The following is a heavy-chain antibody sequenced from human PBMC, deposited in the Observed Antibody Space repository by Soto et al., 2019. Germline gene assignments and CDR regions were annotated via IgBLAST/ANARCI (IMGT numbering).Heavy chain of an antibody. CDR3: VGAHDGTTVYCGGMAV. Sequence: QVQLVESGGGVVQPGRSLRLSCAASGFTFSSYAMHWVRQAPGKGLEWVALISYDGSNKYYADSVKGRFTISRDNSKNTVYPQMTSLRHEDNAVYDCVGAHDGTTVYCGGMAVWGQGTPVTVS. V-gene: IGHV3-30-3*01. D-gene: IGHD1-7*01. J-gene: IGHJ6*02. CDR1: GFTFSSYA. CDR2: ISYDGSNK.